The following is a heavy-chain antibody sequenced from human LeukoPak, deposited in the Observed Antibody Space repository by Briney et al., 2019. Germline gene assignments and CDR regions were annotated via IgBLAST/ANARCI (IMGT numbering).Heavy chain of an antibody. CDR1: GFTFSSYS. Sequence: GGSLRLSCAASGFTFSSYSMNWVRQAPGKGLEWVSSISSSSSYIYYADSVTGRFTISRDPSKNTLSLQMTSLRAEDTAVYYCAKDYESRDILLVVPADIAYWGQGTLVSVSS. CDR3: AKDYESRDILLVVPADIAY. V-gene: IGHV3-21*01. CDR2: ISSSSSYI. J-gene: IGHJ4*02. D-gene: IGHD2-15*01.